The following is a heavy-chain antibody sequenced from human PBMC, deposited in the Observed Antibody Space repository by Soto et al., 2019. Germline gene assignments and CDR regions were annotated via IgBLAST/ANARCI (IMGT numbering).Heavy chain of an antibody. CDR1: GFSLSTSGVG. D-gene: IGHD3-9*01. CDR3: AHSRKSYYDILTGYNY. CDR2: LYWDDDK. V-gene: IGHV2-5*02. Sequence: QITLKESGPTLVKPTQTLTLTCTFSGFSLSTSGVGVAWIRQPPGKALEWLALLYWDDDKRYSPSLKSRLTITKDTSKNQVVLTMTNMDPGDTATYYCAHSRKSYYDILTGYNYWGQGTLVTVSS. J-gene: IGHJ4*02.